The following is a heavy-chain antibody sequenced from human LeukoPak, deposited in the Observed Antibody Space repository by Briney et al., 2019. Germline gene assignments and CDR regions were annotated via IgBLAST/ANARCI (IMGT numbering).Heavy chain of an antibody. D-gene: IGHD3-9*01. V-gene: IGHV3-21*01. Sequence: GGSLRLSCAASGFTFSSYSMIWVRQAPGKGLEWVSSISSSSSYIYYADSVKGRFTISRDNAKNSLYLQMNSLRAEDTAVYYCARGLGYFDWLSVDYWGQGTLVTVSS. J-gene: IGHJ4*02. CDR2: ISSSSSYI. CDR1: GFTFSSYS. CDR3: ARGLGYFDWLSVDY.